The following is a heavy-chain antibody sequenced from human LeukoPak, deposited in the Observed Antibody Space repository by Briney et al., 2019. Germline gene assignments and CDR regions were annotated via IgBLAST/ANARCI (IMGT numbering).Heavy chain of an antibody. J-gene: IGHJ4*02. CDR1: GFTFSSYA. D-gene: IGHD3-10*01. Sequence: GGSLRLSCAASGFTFSSYAMSWVRQAPGKGLEWVSAISGSGGSTYYADSVKGRFTISRDNSKNTLYLQMNSLRAEDTAVYYCAVYYYGSGGTGYFDYWGQGTLVTVSS. CDR2: ISGSGGST. CDR3: AVYYYGSGGTGYFDY. V-gene: IGHV3-23*01.